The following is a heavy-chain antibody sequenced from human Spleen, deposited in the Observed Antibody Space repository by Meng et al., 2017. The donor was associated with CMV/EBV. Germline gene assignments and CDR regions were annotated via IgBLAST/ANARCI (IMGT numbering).Heavy chain of an antibody. CDR1: YTFPSYD. Sequence: YTFPSYDINWVRQATGQGLEWMGWMNPNSGNTGYAQKFQGRVTITRNTSISTAYMELSSLRSEDTAVYYCARGGNVVVPAANPGFDYWGQGTLVTVSS. J-gene: IGHJ4*02. V-gene: IGHV1-8*03. CDR2: MNPNSGNT. CDR3: ARGGNVVVPAANPGFDY. D-gene: IGHD2-2*01.